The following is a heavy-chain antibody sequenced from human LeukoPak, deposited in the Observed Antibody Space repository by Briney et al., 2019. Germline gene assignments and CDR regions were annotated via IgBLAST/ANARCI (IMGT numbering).Heavy chain of an antibody. D-gene: IGHD1-1*01. Sequence: SETLSLTCTVSGGSISSYYWSWIRQPPGKGLEWIGEINHSGSTNYNPSLKSRVTISVDTSKNQFSLKLSSVTAADTAVYYCARVSGNDDMDYWGQGTLVTVSS. CDR1: GGSISSYY. J-gene: IGHJ4*02. CDR3: ARVSGNDDMDY. CDR2: INHSGST. V-gene: IGHV4-34*01.